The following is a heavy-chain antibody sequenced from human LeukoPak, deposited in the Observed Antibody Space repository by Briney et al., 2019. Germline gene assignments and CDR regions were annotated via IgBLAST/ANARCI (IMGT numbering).Heavy chain of an antibody. CDR1: GYTFTSYD. CDR2: MNPNSGNT. V-gene: IGHV1-8*01. CDR3: ARDYGGNSGWFDP. Sequence: ASVKVSCKASGYTFTSYDLNWVRQATGHGLEWIGWMNPNSGNTGYAQKFQGRVTLTRSTSISTAYMELRSLTSEDTAVYYCARDYGGNSGWFDPWGQGTLVTVSS. J-gene: IGHJ5*02. D-gene: IGHD4-23*01.